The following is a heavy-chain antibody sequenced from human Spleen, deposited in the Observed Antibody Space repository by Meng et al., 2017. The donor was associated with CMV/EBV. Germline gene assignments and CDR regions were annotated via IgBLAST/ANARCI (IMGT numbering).Heavy chain of an antibody. D-gene: IGHD3-10*01. V-gene: IGHV3-21*01. CDR3: AKSSGSGSYRPLDS. CDR1: GFTFSSYT. Sequence: GESLKISCVASGFTFSSYTMNWVRQAPGKGLEWVSFISSSSTYIYHADSVQGRFTISRDNAKNSLYLQMISLRAEDTAVYYCAKSSGSGSYRPLDSWGQGIMVTVSS. J-gene: IGHJ4*02. CDR2: ISSSSTYI.